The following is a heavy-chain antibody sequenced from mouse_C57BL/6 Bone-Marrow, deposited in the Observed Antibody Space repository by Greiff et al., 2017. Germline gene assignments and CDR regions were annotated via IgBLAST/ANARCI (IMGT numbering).Heavy chain of an antibody. CDR2: INPGSGGT. V-gene: IGHV1-54*01. D-gene: IGHD4-1*01. CDR3: ARRVGREYAMDY. J-gene: IGHJ4*01. CDR1: GYAFTNYL. Sequence: QVQLQQSGAELVRPGTSVKVSCKASGYAFTNYLIEWVKQRPGHGLEWIGVINPGSGGTNYNEKFKGKATLTADKSSSTAYMQLSSLTSEDSAVYFCARRVGREYAMDYWGQGTSVTVSS.